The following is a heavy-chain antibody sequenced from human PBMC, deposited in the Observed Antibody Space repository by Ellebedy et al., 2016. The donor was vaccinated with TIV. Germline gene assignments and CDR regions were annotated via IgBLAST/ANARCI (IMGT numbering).Heavy chain of an antibody. CDR2: INPNGGT. D-gene: IGHD2-15*01. J-gene: IGHJ5*02. Sequence: ASVKVSCXASGYTFTSYYMHWVRQAPGQGLEWMGWINPNGGTKYAQKFQGRVTMTTDTFITTAYLEMSGLTTDDTALYYCARDLGYAENNWFNPWGQGTLVTVSS. V-gene: IGHV1-2*02. CDR1: GYTFTSYY. CDR3: ARDLGYAENNWFNP.